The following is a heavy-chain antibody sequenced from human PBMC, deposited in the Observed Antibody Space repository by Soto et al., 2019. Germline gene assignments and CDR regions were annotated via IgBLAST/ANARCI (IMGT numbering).Heavy chain of an antibody. CDR2: ISGSGGST. CDR3: AKDQSSGWPYYYYGMDV. Sequence: GGSLRLSCAASGFTFSSYAMSWVRQAPGKGLEWVSAISGSGGSTYYADSVKGRFTISRDNSKNTLYLQMNSLRAEDTAVYYCAKDQSSGWPYYYYGMDVWGQGTTVTAP. V-gene: IGHV3-23*01. J-gene: IGHJ6*02. CDR1: GFTFSSYA. D-gene: IGHD6-19*01.